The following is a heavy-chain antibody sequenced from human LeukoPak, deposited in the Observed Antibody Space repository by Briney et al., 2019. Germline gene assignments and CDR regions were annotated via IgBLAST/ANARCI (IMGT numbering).Heavy chain of an antibody. CDR1: GYTFTSYG. CDR3: AREGETVTTHWFDP. Sequence: GASVKVSCKASGYTFTSYGISWVRQAPGQGLEWMGWISAYNGNTNYAQKLQGRVTMTTDTSTSTAYMELRSLRSEDTAVYYCAREGETVTTHWFDPWGQGTLVTVSS. J-gene: IGHJ5*02. CDR2: ISAYNGNT. D-gene: IGHD4-17*01. V-gene: IGHV1-18*01.